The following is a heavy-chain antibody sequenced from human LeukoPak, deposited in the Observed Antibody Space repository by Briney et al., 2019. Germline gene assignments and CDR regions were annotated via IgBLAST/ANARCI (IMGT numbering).Heavy chain of an antibody. CDR2: IGGSGGGT. Sequence: GGSLRLSCAASGFTFSTYAMSWVRQAPGKGLEWVSGIGGSGGGTYYADSVKGRLIISRDTFKNTLYLQMNNLRAEDTAIYYCAKANSGSWRSGWFDPWGQGTLVTVSS. CDR3: AKANSGSWRSGWFDP. CDR1: GFTFSTYA. V-gene: IGHV3-23*01. D-gene: IGHD6-19*01. J-gene: IGHJ5*02.